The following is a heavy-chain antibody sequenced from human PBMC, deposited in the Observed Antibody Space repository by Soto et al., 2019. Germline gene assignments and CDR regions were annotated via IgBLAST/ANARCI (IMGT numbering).Heavy chain of an antibody. CDR1: GFTVSGNY. V-gene: IGHV3-66*01. CDR2: IFSGGST. D-gene: IGHD5-18*01. J-gene: IGHJ5*02. Sequence: PGGSLRLSCAASGFTVSGNYMTWVRQAPGKGLEWVSVIFSGGSTYYADSVKGRFTISRDNSKNTLYLQMNSLRAEDTAVYYCAGAPGGYNYSYDHWGEGTLVTVSS. CDR3: AGAPGGYNYSYDH.